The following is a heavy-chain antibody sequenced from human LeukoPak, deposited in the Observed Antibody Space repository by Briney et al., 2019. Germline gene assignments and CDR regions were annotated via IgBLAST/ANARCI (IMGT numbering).Heavy chain of an antibody. CDR1: GGSISSYY. Sequence: SETLSLTCTVSGGSISSYYWNWIRQPPGKGLEWIGYISYSGTTNYNPSLKSRVTISVDTSKNQFSLKLSSVTAADTAVYYCARSKRYCSGGSCYPHLDYWGQGTLVTVSS. CDR2: ISYSGTT. D-gene: IGHD2-15*01. J-gene: IGHJ4*02. V-gene: IGHV4-59*12. CDR3: ARSKRYCSGGSCYPHLDY.